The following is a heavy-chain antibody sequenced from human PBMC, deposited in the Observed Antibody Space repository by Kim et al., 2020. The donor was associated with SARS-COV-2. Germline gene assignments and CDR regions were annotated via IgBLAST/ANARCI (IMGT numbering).Heavy chain of an antibody. Sequence: LKSRVTISVDTSKNQFSLKLSSVTAADTAVYYCARRSHHVLRYFDWGMDVWGQGTTFTVSS. J-gene: IGHJ6*02. V-gene: IGHV4-39*01. CDR3: ARRSHHVLRYFDWGMDV. D-gene: IGHD3-9*01.